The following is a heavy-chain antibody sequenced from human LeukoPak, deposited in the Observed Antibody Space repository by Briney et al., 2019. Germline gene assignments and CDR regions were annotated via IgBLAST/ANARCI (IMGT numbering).Heavy chain of an antibody. D-gene: IGHD3-22*01. CDR3: ARAGGYYDSSGYIF. Sequence: ASVKVSCKASGYTFTCYGISWVRQAPGQGLEWMGWISAYNGNTNYAQKLQGRVTMTTDTSTSTAYMELRSLRSDDTAVYYCARAGGYYDSSGYIFWGQGTLVTVSS. CDR2: ISAYNGNT. V-gene: IGHV1-18*01. J-gene: IGHJ4*02. CDR1: GYTFTCYG.